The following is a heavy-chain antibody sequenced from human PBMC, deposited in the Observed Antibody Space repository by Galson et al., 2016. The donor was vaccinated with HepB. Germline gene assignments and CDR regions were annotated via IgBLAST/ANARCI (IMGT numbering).Heavy chain of an antibody. V-gene: IGHV4-38-2*02. D-gene: IGHD1/OR15-1a*01. CDR3: ARQRVTDEWEQMPLYYYFGMDV. Sequence: LSLTCTVSGYFISSGYYWGRIRQPPGKGLEWIGNIQSNGSTHYNPSLKSRVTISVDTSKNEVSLKLNSVTATDTALYYCARQRVTDEWEQMPLYYYFGMDVWGQGTTVIVSS. CDR1: GYFISSGYY. CDR2: IQSNGST. J-gene: IGHJ6*02.